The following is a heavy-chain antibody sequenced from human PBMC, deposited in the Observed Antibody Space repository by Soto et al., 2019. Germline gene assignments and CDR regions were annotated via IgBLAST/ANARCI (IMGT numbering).Heavy chain of an antibody. CDR2: INTGSGNT. J-gene: IGHJ5*02. CDR3: ARDLLPRYSFSGFDP. D-gene: IGHD6-13*01. V-gene: IGHV1-3*04. CDR1: GYTFTSYA. Sequence: GASVKFSCKASGYTFTSYAVHWVRQAPGQRHEWMGWINTGSGNTKYSQNFQGRVTMTRDTSASTAYMELSSLRSEDTAVYYCARDLLPRYSFSGFDPWGQGTLVTVSS.